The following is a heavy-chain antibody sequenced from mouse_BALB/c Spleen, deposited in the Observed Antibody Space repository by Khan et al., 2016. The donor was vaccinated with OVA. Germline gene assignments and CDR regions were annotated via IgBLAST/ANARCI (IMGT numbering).Heavy chain of an antibody. Sequence: VQLKESGPGLVKPSQSLSLTCTVTGYSITSDYAWNWIRQFPGNKLEWMGFISYSGNTNYKPSLKSRIPITRATSKNQFFLQLNSVTTEDTATYYCARVYGGDFDYWGQGTTLTVSS. CDR2: ISYSGNT. V-gene: IGHV3-2*02. J-gene: IGHJ2*01. CDR1: GYSITSDYA. D-gene: IGHD1-1*01. CDR3: ARVYGGDFDY.